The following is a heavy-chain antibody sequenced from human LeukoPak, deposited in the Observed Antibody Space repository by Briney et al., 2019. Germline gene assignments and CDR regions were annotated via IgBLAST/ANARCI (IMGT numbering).Heavy chain of an antibody. CDR3: ARHAKDAAMVTHLYYFDF. Sequence: TSETLSLTCTVSGGSISSYYWSWIRQPPGKGLEWIGYIYYSGSTKYNPSLKSRVTISVDTSKTQFSLKLSSVTAADTAMYYCARHAKDAAMVTHLYYFDFWGQGTLVTVSS. D-gene: IGHD5-18*01. V-gene: IGHV4-59*08. J-gene: IGHJ4*02. CDR2: IYYSGST. CDR1: GGSISSYY.